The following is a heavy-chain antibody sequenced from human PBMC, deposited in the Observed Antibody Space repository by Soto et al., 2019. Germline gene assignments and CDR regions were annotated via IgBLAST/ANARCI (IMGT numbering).Heavy chain of an antibody. Sequence: EVQLLESGGGLVQPGGSLRLSCAASGFTFSSYAMSWVRQAPGKGLEWVSAISGRGDSTYYADSVKGRFTISRDSSKNTLYLQMNILRADDTSVYYCAKFFWDNLTGYYYFDYWGQGTLVTVSS. V-gene: IGHV3-23*01. CDR3: AKFFWDNLTGYYYFDY. D-gene: IGHD3-9*01. J-gene: IGHJ4*02. CDR2: ISGRGDST. CDR1: GFTFSSYA.